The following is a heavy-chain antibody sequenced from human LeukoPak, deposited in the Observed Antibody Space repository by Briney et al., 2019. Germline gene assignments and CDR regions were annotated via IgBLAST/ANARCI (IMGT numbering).Heavy chain of an antibody. V-gene: IGHV4-39*01. CDR1: GGSMSTSSYY. J-gene: IGHJ3*02. Sequence: SETLSLTCTVSGGSMSTSSYYWGWNRQPPGMELEWIGSIYCRGNTYYNPSLQSRLTISVDTSKNQFSLKLSSVTAADTAVYYCARKIPYGSGSYYSYDAFDMWGQGTMVTVSS. CDR3: ARKIPYGSGSYYSYDAFDM. CDR2: IYCRGNT. D-gene: IGHD3-10*01.